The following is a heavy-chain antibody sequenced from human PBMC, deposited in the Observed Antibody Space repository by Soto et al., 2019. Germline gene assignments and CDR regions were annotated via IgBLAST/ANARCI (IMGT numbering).Heavy chain of an antibody. D-gene: IGHD4-17*01. V-gene: IGHV2-5*02. Sequence: QITLKESGPPLVKPTQTLTLTCTFSGFSLSTSGVGVGWIRQPPGKALEWLALIYWDDDKRYSPSLKSRLTITKDTSKNQVVLTMTNMDPVDTATYYCAHSPLANYGDYGEFDYWGQGTLVTVSS. J-gene: IGHJ4*02. CDR1: GFSLSTSGVG. CDR3: AHSPLANYGDYGEFDY. CDR2: IYWDDDK.